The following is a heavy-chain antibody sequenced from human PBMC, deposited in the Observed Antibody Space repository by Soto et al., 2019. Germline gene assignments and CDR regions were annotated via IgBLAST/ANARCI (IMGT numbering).Heavy chain of an antibody. CDR2: ISGYNGNT. D-gene: IGHD6-6*01. J-gene: IGHJ5*02. CDR1: GYTFSNYG. CDR3: ARKSSSSSWFDP. Sequence: QVLLVQSGAEVKKPGASVKVSCKASGYTFSNYGISWVRQDPGQGLEWMGWISGYNGNTNYAQNLQGRVTMTTDPSTRTAYMDVRSLRSDDTAVYYCARKSSSSSWFDPWGQGTLVTVSS. V-gene: IGHV1-18*01.